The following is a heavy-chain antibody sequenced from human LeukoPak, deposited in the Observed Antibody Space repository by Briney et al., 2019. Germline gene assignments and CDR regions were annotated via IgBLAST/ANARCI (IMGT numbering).Heavy chain of an antibody. J-gene: IGHJ5*02. D-gene: IGHD2-2*01. CDR1: GYTFTSYA. V-gene: IGHV1-2*02. CDR2: INPNSGGT. CDR3: ARGYCSSTSCYEVWFDP. Sequence: GASVKVSCKASGYTFTSYAMHWVRQAPGQGLEWMGWINPNSGGTNYAQKFQGRVTMTRDTSISTAYMELSRLRSDDTAVYYCARGYCSSTSCYEVWFDPWGQGTLVTVSS.